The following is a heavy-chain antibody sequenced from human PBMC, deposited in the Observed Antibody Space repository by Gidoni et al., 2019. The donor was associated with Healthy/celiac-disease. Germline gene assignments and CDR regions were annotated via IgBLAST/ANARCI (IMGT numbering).Heavy chain of an antibody. CDR3: AREDFYYYGSGSYLEY. Sequence: QVQLVQSGAEVKKPGASVKVSCTASGYTFTGYYMHWVRQAPGQGLEWMGWINPNSGGTNYAQKFQGRVTMTRDTSISTAYMELSRLRSDDTAVYYCAREDFYYYGSGSYLEYWGQGTLVTVSS. CDR2: INPNSGGT. J-gene: IGHJ4*02. D-gene: IGHD3-10*01. V-gene: IGHV1-2*02. CDR1: GYTFTGYY.